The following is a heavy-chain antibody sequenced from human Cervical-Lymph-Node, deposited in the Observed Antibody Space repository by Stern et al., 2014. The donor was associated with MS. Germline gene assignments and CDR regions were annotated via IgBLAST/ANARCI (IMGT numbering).Heavy chain of an antibody. J-gene: IGHJ5*02. CDR2: LYYSGGT. Sequence: VQLEESGPGLVKPSQTLSLTCTVSGGSISSGGHYWSWIRQHPGKGLEWIGDLYYSGGTFYNPSLKSRVSISLDTSKNQFSLKLSSVTAADTAVYYCASRWSGTYYGQNWFDPWGQGTLVTVSS. V-gene: IGHV4-31*03. CDR3: ASRWSGTYYGQNWFDP. D-gene: IGHD1-26*01. CDR1: GGSISSGGHY.